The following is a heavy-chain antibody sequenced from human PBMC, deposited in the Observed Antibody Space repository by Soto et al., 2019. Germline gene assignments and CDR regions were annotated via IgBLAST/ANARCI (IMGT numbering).Heavy chain of an antibody. CDR3: ARVKTVDYYGMGI. CDR1: GGSMSSYF. J-gene: IGHJ6*02. CDR2: IYSSGST. V-gene: IGHV4-4*07. Sequence: SETLSLTWTVSGGSMSSYFWSWIRQPAGKGLEWIGRIYSSGSTDYNPSLKSRVTMSIDTSKNQFSLNLSSVTAADPAVYFCARVKTVDYYGMGIWGQGTTVTVSS.